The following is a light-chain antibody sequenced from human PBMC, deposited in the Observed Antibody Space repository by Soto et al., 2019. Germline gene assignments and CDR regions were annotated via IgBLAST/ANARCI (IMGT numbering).Light chain of an antibody. CDR1: QSVSNDF. CDR3: QQYGSSPPRT. CDR2: GAS. J-gene: IGKJ1*01. Sequence: EIVLTRSPGILSLSPGGRATLSCRASQSVSNDFLAWYQQKPGQAPRLLIYGASTRATDVPDRFSGSGSGADFTLTISRLEPEDFAVYYCQQYGSSPPRTFGQGTKVDIK. V-gene: IGKV3-20*01.